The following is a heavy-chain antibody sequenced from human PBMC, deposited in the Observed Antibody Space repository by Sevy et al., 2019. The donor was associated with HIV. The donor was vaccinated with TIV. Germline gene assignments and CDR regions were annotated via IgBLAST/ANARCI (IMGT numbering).Heavy chain of an antibody. J-gene: IGHJ3*02. CDR1: GFTFSSYA. CDR3: GREMISMVPGVPDAFDI. D-gene: IGHD3-10*01. V-gene: IGHV3-74*01. Sequence: GGSLRLSCAASGFTFSSYAMSWVRQAPGKGLEWVSRINNDGSNTNYADSVKGRFTTSRDNAKNTLYLQMNSLRAEDTAVYYCGREMISMVPGVPDAFDIWGQGTMVTVSS. CDR2: INNDGSNT.